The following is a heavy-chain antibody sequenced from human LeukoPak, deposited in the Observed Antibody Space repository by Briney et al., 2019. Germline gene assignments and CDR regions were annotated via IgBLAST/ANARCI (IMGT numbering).Heavy chain of an antibody. CDR1: GFTFSSYG. CDR2: IWYDGSNK. CDR3: ARDTRSSSWYFLFDY. V-gene: IGHV3-33*01. D-gene: IGHD6-13*01. J-gene: IGHJ4*02. Sequence: EAGGSLRLSCAASGFTFSSYGMHWVRQAPGKGLEWVAVIWYDGSNKYYADSVEGRFTISRDNSKNTLYLQMNSLRAEDTAVYYCARDTRSSSWYFLFDYWGQGTLVTVSS.